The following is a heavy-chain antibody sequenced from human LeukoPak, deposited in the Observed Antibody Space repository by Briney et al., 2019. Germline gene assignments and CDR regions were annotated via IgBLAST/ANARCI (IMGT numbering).Heavy chain of an antibody. V-gene: IGHV1-69*04. Sequence: SVKVSCKASGGTFSSYAISWVRQAPGQGLEWMGRIIPILGIANYAQKFQGRVTITADKSTSTAYMELSSLRSEDTAVYYCARDSKGHIPLDCWGQGTLVTVSS. J-gene: IGHJ4*02. CDR2: IIPILGIA. D-gene: IGHD2-2*02. CDR3: ARDSKGHIPLDC. CDR1: GGTFSSYA.